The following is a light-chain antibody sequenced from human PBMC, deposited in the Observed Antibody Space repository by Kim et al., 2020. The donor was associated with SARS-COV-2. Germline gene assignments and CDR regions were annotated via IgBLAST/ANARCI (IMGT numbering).Light chain of an antibody. CDR2: STN. V-gene: IGLV8-61*01. CDR3: LVYMGGANWL. J-gene: IGLJ3*02. Sequence: QTVVTQEPSFSVSPGGTVTLTCGLSSGSVSTNYYPNWYQQTPGQPPRTLIYSTNIRASGVPDRFSGSIVGNKAALTITGAQADDESDYYCLVYMGGANWLFGGGTKLTVL. CDR1: SGSVSTNYY.